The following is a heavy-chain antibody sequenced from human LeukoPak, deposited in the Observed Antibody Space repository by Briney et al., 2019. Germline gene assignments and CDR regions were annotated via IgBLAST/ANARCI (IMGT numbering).Heavy chain of an antibody. CDR3: ARNSRKVTMIVVVITDAFDI. Sequence: SETLSLTCAVYGGSFSGYYWSWIRQPPGKGLEWIGEINHSGSTNYNPSLKSRVTISVDTSKNQFSLKLSSVTAADTAVYYCARNSRKVTMIVVVITDAFDIWGQGTMVTVSS. D-gene: IGHD3-22*01. CDR2: INHSGST. V-gene: IGHV4-34*01. CDR1: GGSFSGYY. J-gene: IGHJ3*02.